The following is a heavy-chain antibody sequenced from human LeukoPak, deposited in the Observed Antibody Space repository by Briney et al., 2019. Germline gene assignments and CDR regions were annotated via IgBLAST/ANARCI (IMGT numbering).Heavy chain of an antibody. CDR2: ISSTGNSI. CDR1: GFRFSDYY. V-gene: IGHV3-11*01. Sequence: GGSLRLSCAATGFRFSDYYMSWIRQAPGKGLEWVAYISSTGNSIFYADSVKGRFTISRDHAKNSLSLQLNSLRAEDTAVYYYAKGGIRYGYWFDHWGQGTLVTVSS. J-gene: IGHJ5*02. D-gene: IGHD3-10*01. CDR3: AKGGIRYGYWFDH.